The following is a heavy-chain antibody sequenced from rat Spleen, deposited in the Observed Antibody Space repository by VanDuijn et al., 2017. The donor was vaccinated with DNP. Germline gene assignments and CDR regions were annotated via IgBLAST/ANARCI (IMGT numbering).Heavy chain of an antibody. CDR2: ISYDGGST. CDR3: ARVGDLHDGGDGDVLDV. D-gene: IGHD1-12*02. CDR1: GFTFSNYY. Sequence: EVQLVESGGGLVQPGNSLQLSCAASGFTFSNYYMAWVRQASTKGLEWVAYISYDGGSTYYRNSVKGRFTISRDDAKDTLSLQMNSLRSEDTATYYCARVGDLHDGGDGDVLDVWGQGTSVTVSS. J-gene: IGHJ4*01. V-gene: IGHV5S23*01.